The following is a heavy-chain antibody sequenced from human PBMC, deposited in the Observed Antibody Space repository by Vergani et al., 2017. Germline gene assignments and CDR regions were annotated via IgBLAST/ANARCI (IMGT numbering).Heavy chain of an antibody. D-gene: IGHD3-9*01. CDR1: GFTFSSYS. Sequence: EVQLVESGGGLVKPGGSLRLSCAASGFTFSSYSMNWVRQAPGKGLEWVSSISSSSSYIYYADSVKGRFTISRDNAKNSLYLQMNSLRAEDTAVYYCAREGRFGYDILTGYPTRGGQGTLVTVSS. J-gene: IGHJ4*02. CDR2: ISSSSSYI. V-gene: IGHV3-21*01. CDR3: AREGRFGYDILTGYPTR.